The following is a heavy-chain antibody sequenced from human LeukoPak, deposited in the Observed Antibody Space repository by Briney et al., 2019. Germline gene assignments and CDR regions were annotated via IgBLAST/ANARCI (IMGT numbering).Heavy chain of an antibody. CDR2: IDTSAAYI. J-gene: IGHJ3*02. CDR3: TRGRSITLLRGVAMSDGFDI. V-gene: IGHV3-21*01. CDR1: GFTFSSYS. D-gene: IGHD3-10*01. Sequence: GGSLRLSCAASGFTFSSYSMNWVRQAPGKGLEWVSFIDTSAAYIYYGDSMRGRFTISRDNAKNSLYLQMNGLRAEDTAVYYCTRGRSITLLRGVAMSDGFDIWGQGTMVTVSS.